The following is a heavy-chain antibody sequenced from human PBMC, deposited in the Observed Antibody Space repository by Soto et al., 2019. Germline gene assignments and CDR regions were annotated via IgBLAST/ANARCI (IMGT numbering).Heavy chain of an antibody. J-gene: IGHJ6*02. D-gene: IGHD6-13*01. V-gene: IGHV1-69*13. Sequence: ASVKVSCKASGGTFSSYAISWVRQAPGQGLEWMGGIIPIFGTANYAQKFQGRVTITADESTSTAYMELSSLRSEDTAVYYCARVPFIAAAGPYYYYGMDVWGQGTTVTVSS. CDR2: IIPIFGTA. CDR1: GGTFSSYA. CDR3: ARVPFIAAAGPYYYYGMDV.